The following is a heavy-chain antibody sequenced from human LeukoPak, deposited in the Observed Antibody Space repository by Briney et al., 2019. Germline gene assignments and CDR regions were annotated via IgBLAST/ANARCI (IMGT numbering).Heavy chain of an antibody. CDR1: GYTFTSYA. CDR3: ARVGAGVTVTLDY. D-gene: IGHD4-11*01. J-gene: IGHJ4*02. Sequence: GASVKVSCKASGYTFTSYAMHWVRQAPGQRLEWMGWINAGNGNTKYSQKFQGRVTITRDTSVSTAYMELSSLRSEDTAVYYCARVGAGVTVTLDYWGQGTLVTVSS. V-gene: IGHV1-3*01. CDR2: INAGNGNT.